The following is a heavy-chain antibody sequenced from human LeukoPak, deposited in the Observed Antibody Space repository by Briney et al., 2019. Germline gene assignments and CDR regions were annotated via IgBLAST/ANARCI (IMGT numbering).Heavy chain of an antibody. CDR2: ISGRTT. J-gene: IGHJ4*02. CDR3: ASAGGDSRPHDY. CDR1: GFTFSSYA. V-gene: IGHV3-23*01. D-gene: IGHD4-23*01. Sequence: GESLRLSCAASGFTFSSYAMSWVRQPPGEGPEWVSAISGRTTSYADAVKGRFTISRDNSKSTVSLQMNSLRAEDTAVYYCASAGGDSRPHDYWGQGTLVTVSS.